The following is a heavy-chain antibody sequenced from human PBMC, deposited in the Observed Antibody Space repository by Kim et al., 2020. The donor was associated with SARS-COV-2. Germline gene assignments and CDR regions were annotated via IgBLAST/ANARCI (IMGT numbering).Heavy chain of an antibody. J-gene: IGHJ4*02. D-gene: IGHD1-26*01. CDR3: ARVGATSKLGSLIDY. Sequence: AQKLQGRVTMTTDTSTSTAYMERRSLRSDDTAVYYCARVGATSKLGSLIDYWGQGTLVTVSS. V-gene: IGHV1-18*01.